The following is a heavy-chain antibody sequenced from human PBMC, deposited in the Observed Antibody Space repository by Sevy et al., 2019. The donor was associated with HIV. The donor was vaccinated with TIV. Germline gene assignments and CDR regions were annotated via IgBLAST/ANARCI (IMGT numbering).Heavy chain of an antibody. V-gene: IGHV3-33*01. CDR3: ARHKTAMENIDY. CDR2: IWYDGSNK. Sequence: GGSLRLPCAVSGFLFRNYGMHWVRQAPGKGLEWVAVIWYDGSNKNYADSVKGRFTISRDNSKNMLYLEMDSLGVEDTAVYYCARHKTAMENIDYWGQGTPVTVSS. J-gene: IGHJ4*02. D-gene: IGHD5-18*01. CDR1: GFLFRNYG.